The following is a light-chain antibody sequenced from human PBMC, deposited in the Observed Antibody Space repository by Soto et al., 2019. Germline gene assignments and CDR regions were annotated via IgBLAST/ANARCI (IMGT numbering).Light chain of an antibody. V-gene: IGKV3-11*01. Sequence: EIVLTQSPATLSLFPGERATLSCRASQSVSSYLAWYQHKPGQAPRLLIYDASNRATGIPARFSGSGSGTAFTLTISNLEPEDFAVYYCQQRVSWPLAFGGGTKVEI. CDR1: QSVSSY. J-gene: IGKJ4*01. CDR2: DAS. CDR3: QQRVSWPLA.